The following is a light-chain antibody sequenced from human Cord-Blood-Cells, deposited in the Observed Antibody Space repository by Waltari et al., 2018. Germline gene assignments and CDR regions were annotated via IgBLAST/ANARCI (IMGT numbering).Light chain of an antibody. CDR2: GAS. V-gene: IGKV3-20*01. CDR1: QSVSSSY. J-gene: IGKJ3*01. CDR3: QQYGSSPFT. Sequence: TVLTQSPGTLSLSPGERAPLSCRASQSVSSSYLAWYQQKPGQAPRLLIYGASSRATGIPDRFSGSGSGTEFTLTISSLEPEDFAVYYCQQYGSSPFTFGPGTKVDIK.